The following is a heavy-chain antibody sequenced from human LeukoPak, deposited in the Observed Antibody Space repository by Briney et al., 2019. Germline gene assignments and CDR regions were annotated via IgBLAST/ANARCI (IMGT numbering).Heavy chain of an antibody. D-gene: IGHD3-3*01. V-gene: IGHV3-21*01. J-gene: IGHJ3*02. CDR3: ARDLPTDYDFWSGYPVAFDI. CDR1: GFTFSSYS. CDR2: ISSSSSYI. Sequence: GGSLRLSCAASGFTFSSYSMNWVRQAPGKGLEWVSSISSSSSYIYYADSVKGRFTISRDNAKNSLYLQMNSLRAEDTAVYYCARDLPTDYDFWSGYPVAFDIWGQGTMVTVSS.